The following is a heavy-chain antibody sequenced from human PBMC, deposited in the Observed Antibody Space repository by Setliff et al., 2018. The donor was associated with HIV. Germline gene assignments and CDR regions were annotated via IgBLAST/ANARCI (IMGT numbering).Heavy chain of an antibody. Sequence: PSETLSLTCAVYGGSLTDYDWTWIRQTPAKGLEWIGEISHSGGTNYNPSLKTRLIISRDTSKNQFSLRLSSATVADTAIYYCARGFEGYCSGASCHWFDSWGQGTQVTVSS. CDR2: ISHSGGT. CDR1: GGSLTDYD. J-gene: IGHJ5*01. D-gene: IGHD2-15*01. V-gene: IGHV4-34*01. CDR3: ARGFEGYCSGASCHWFDS.